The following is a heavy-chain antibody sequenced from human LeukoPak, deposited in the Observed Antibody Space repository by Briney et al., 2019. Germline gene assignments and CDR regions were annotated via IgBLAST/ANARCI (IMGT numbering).Heavy chain of an antibody. D-gene: IGHD1-20*01. J-gene: IGHJ4*02. CDR3: VAQGYNWNAYESLGYFDY. CDR2: MNPNCGNT. CDR1: GYTFTSYD. V-gene: IGHV1-8*01. Sequence: ASVKVSCKASGYTFTSYDINWVRQATGQGLEWMGWMNPNCGNTGYAQKFQGRVTMTRNTSISTAYMELSSLRSEDTAVYYCVAQGYNWNAYESLGYFDYWGQGTLVTVSS.